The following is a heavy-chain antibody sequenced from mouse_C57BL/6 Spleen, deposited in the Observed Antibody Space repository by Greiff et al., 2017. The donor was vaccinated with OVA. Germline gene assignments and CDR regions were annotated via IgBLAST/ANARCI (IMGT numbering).Heavy chain of an antibody. V-gene: IGHV1-55*01. D-gene: IGHD2-2*01. Sequence: QVQLKQPGAELVKPGASVKMSCKASGYTFTSYWITWVKQRPGQGLEWIGDIYPGSGSTNYNEKFKSKATLTVDTSSSTAYMQLSSLTSEDSAVYYCAGGMVTTRLAYWGQGTLVTVSA. CDR3: AGGMVTTRLAY. CDR2: IYPGSGST. J-gene: IGHJ3*01. CDR1: GYTFTSYW.